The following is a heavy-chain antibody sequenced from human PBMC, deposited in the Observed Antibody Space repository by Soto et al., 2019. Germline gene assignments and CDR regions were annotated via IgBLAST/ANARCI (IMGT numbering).Heavy chain of an antibody. Sequence: PSETLSLTCAVYGGSFSGYYWSWIRQPPGKGLEWIGEINHSGSTNYNPSLKSRVTISVDTSKNQFSLKLSSVTAADTAVYYCARRGTSYYYYGMDVWGQGTTVTVS. J-gene: IGHJ6*02. CDR2: INHSGST. CDR3: ARRGTSYYYYGMDV. CDR1: GGSFSGYY. V-gene: IGHV4-34*01. D-gene: IGHD2-2*01.